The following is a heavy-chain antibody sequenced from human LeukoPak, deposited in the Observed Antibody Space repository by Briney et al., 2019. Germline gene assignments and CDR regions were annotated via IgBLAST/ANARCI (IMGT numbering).Heavy chain of an antibody. J-gene: IGHJ4*02. CDR2: INTNTGNP. D-gene: IGHD3-22*01. CDR3: ARLANLYYYDSSGAGGDY. Sequence: ASVKVSCKASGYTFTSYAMNWVRQAPGQGLEWMGWINTNTGNPTYAQGFTGRFVFSLDTSVSTAYLQISSLKAEDTAVYYCARLANLYYYDSSGAGGDYWGQGTLVTVSP. CDR1: GYTFTSYA. V-gene: IGHV7-4-1*02.